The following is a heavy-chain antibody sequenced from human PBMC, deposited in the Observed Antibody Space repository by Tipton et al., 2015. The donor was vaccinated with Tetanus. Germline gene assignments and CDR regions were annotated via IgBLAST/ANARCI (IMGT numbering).Heavy chain of an antibody. CDR3: ATIKSNNAYDLLNIGLAVAGYFDH. Sequence: TLSLTCTVSGGSVRSGDYSWNWIRQPPGKGLEWLAYVSYSGRTNSNYSLKSRITISQDTSKNQFSLRLTSVTAADTAVYYCATIKSNNAYDLLNIGLAVAGYFDHWGRGTLVTVAS. D-gene: IGHD6-19*01. CDR1: GGSVRSGDYS. V-gene: IGHV4-61*08. J-gene: IGHJ4*02. CDR2: VSYSGRT.